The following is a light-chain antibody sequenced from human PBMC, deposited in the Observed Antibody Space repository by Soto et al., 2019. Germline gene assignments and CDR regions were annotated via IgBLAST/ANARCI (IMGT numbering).Light chain of an antibody. CDR2: EVS. CDR3: SSYTSSRTLYV. CDR1: SSDVGGYNY. Sequence: QSALTQPASVSGSPGQSITISCTGTSSDVGGYNYVSWCQQHPGKAPKPTIYEVSKRPSGCSNRFSVSKSGNTASLTISALQAEDEADYYSSSYTSSRTLYVFGTGTKVPVL. V-gene: IGLV2-14*01. J-gene: IGLJ1*01.